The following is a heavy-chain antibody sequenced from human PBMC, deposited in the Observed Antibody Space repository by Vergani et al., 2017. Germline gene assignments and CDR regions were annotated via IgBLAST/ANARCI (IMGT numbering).Heavy chain of an antibody. CDR2: ISWNSNSI. V-gene: IGHV3-9*02. CDR1: GFTSAGYA. J-gene: IGHJ5*02. Sequence: EVQLEESGGGLVLPGRSLRLPCVASGFTSAGYAMHWVRQAPGKGLEWVSGISWNSNSIGYADSVKGRFTISRDNAKNSLYLQMNSLRAEDTALYYCAKDLGTSSGGGWFDPWGKGTLVTVSS. D-gene: IGHD6-6*01. CDR3: AKDLGTSSGGGWFDP.